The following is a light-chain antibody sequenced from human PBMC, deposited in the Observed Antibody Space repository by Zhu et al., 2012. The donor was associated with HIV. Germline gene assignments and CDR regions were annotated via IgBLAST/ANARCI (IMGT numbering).Light chain of an antibody. J-gene: IGKJ1*01. CDR2: GGS. CDR3: QQYDSSPWT. Sequence: IVLTQSPGTLSVSPGERATLSCRASQSVSSSHLAWYQQKPGQGPRLLIYGGSSRATDIPDRFSGSGSGTDFTLTISRLEPEDFALYHCQQYDSSPWTFGKGPRWKSN. CDR1: QSVSSSH. V-gene: IGKV3-20*01.